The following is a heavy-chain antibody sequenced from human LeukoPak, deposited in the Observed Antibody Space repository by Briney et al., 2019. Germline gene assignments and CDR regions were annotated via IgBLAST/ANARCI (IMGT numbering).Heavy chain of an antibody. CDR2: IYTSGST. CDR3: ARDGGRSVGSAFDI. D-gene: IGHD2-15*01. CDR1: GGSISSGSYY. V-gene: IGHV4-61*02. J-gene: IGHJ3*02. Sequence: PSQALSLTCTVSGGSISSGSYYWSWLRQPAGKGLEWIGRIYTSGSTNYNPSLKSRVTISVDTSKNQFSLKRRSVTAADTAVYYCARDGGRSVGSAFDIWGQGTTVTVSS.